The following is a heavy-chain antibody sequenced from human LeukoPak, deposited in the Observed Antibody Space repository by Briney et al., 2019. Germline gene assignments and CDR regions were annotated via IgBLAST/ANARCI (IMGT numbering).Heavy chain of an antibody. V-gene: IGHV4-30-2*01. CDR3: ARTHYQPLLSPPTYFDY. Sequence: PSETLSLTCTVSGGSISSGGYYWSWIRQPPGKGLEWIGYIYHSGSTYYNPSLKSRVTISVDRSKNQFSLKLSSVTAADTAVYYCARTHYQPLLSPPTYFDYWGQGTLVTVSS. CDR1: GGSISSGGYY. J-gene: IGHJ4*02. D-gene: IGHD2-21*02. CDR2: IYHSGST.